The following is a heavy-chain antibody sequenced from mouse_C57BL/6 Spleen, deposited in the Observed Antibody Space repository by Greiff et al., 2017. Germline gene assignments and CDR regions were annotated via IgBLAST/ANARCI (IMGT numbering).Heavy chain of an antibody. D-gene: IGHD2-2*01. Sequence: VQLQQSGAELVRPGASVKLSCTASGYNFNDYYMHWVKQRPGQGLEWIGWIDPANGDTDYASKFQGKATLTVDTSSNTAYLQLSSLTSADSAVYYCTAGGNDRDYWGQGTTLTVSS. CDR3: TAGGNDRDY. J-gene: IGHJ2*01. CDR1: GYNFNDYY. CDR2: IDPANGDT. V-gene: IGHV14-4*01.